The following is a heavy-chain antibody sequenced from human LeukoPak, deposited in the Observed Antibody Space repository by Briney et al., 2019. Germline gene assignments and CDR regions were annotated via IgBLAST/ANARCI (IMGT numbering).Heavy chain of an antibody. D-gene: IGHD2-2*01. J-gene: IGHJ4*02. CDR3: AALGYCSSTSCYGRGFDY. CDR2: IYHSGST. CDR1: GYSISSGYY. V-gene: IGHV4-38-2*01. Sequence: KPSETLSLTCAVSGYSISSGYYWGWIRQPPGKGLEWIGSIYHSGSTYYNPSLKSRVTISVNTSKNQFSLKLSSVTAADTAVYYCAALGYCSSTSCYGRGFDYWGQGTLVTASS.